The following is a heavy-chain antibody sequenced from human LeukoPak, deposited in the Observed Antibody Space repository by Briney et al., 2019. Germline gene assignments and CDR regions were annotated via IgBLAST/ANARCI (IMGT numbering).Heavy chain of an antibody. CDR2: ISSSSSTI. CDR3: ARVGSYYDMDV. Sequence: GGSLRLSCAASGFTFSSYSMNWVRQAPGKGLEWVSYISSSSSTIYYADSVKGRFTVSRDNFQNTLYLQMNSLRAEDTAVYYCARVGSYYDMDVWGQGTTVTVSS. V-gene: IGHV3-48*01. CDR1: GFTFSSYS. J-gene: IGHJ6*02.